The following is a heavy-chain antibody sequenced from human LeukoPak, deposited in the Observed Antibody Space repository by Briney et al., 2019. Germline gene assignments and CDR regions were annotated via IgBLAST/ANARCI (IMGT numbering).Heavy chain of an antibody. V-gene: IGHV4-4*07. Sequence: SETLSLTCTVSGGSISSYYWTWIRQPAGKGLEWIGRIYTSDNTNYNPSLKSRVTMSIDTSKNQVSLKLTSVTAADTAVYYCATMVRGVSNWFDPWGQGTLVTVSS. CDR3: ATMVRGVSNWFDP. CDR1: GGSISSYY. J-gene: IGHJ5*02. D-gene: IGHD3-10*01. CDR2: IYTSDNT.